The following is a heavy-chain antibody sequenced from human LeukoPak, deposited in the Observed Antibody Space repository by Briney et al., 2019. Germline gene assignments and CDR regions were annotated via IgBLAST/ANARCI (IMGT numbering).Heavy chain of an antibody. J-gene: IGHJ3*02. V-gene: IGHV4-4*07. CDR3: ARDKLYDSSGYYSLVAFDI. Sequence: SETLSLTCTVSGGSISSYYWSWIRQPAGKGLEWIGRIYTSGSTNYNPSLKSRVTISVDTSKNQFSLKLSSVTAADTAVYYCARDKLYDSSGYYSLVAFDIWGQGTMVTVSS. CDR2: IYTSGST. D-gene: IGHD3-22*01. CDR1: GGSISSYY.